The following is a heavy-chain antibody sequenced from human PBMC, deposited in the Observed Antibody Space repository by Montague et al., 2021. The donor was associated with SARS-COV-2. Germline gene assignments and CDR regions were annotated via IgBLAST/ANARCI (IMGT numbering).Heavy chain of an antibody. J-gene: IGHJ4*02. CDR2: ISGSGGYS. CDR1: GFTFNNYA. CDR3: AKDDGYCSGGDCPFDY. D-gene: IGHD2-21*02. V-gene: IGHV3-23*01. Sequence: SLRLSCAASGFTFNNYAMHWVRQAPGKGLDWVSGISGSGGYSYYADSVKGRFTISRDNSTSTLYLQMNSLRAEDTALYYCAKDDGYCSGGDCPFDYWGQGTLVSVSS.